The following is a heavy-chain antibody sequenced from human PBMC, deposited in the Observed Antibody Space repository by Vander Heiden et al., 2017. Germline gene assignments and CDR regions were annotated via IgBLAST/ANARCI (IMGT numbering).Heavy chain of an antibody. CDR1: GGTFSSYA. V-gene: IGHV1-69*01. CDR3: AREIVVVVAANHYYYGMDV. D-gene: IGHD2-15*01. Sequence: QVQLVQSGAEVKKPGSSVKVSCKASGGTFSSYAISWGRQAPGQGLEWMGGIIPIFGTANYAQKFQGRVTITADESTSTAYMELSSLRSEDTAVYYCAREIVVVVAANHYYYGMDVWGQGTTVTVSS. J-gene: IGHJ6*02. CDR2: IIPIFGTA.